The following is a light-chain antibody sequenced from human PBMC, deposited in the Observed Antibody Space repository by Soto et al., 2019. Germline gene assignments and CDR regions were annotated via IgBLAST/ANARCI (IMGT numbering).Light chain of an antibody. J-gene: IGKJ4*01. Sequence: ERVVAQSPATLPVSPGERATLSCRASQSVSSNLAWYQQKPGQAPGLLIYDASTRATGIPARFSGSGSGTDFTLTISSLQAEDVAVYYCQQYYSIPLTFGGGTKVDIK. V-gene: IGKV3-15*01. CDR2: DAS. CDR1: QSVSSN. CDR3: QQYYSIPLT.